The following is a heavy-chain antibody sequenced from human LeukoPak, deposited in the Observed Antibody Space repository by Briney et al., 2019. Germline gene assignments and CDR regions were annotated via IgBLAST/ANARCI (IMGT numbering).Heavy chain of an antibody. CDR3: ARKEGYCSSTSCDGDY. D-gene: IGHD2-2*01. Sequence: ASVKVSCKASGYTFTGYYMHWVRQAPGQGLEWMGIINPSGGSTSYAQKFQGRVTMTRDTSTSTVYMELSSLRSEDTAVYYCARKEGYCSSTSCDGDYWGQGTLVTVSS. CDR2: INPSGGST. V-gene: IGHV1-46*01. J-gene: IGHJ4*02. CDR1: GYTFTGYY.